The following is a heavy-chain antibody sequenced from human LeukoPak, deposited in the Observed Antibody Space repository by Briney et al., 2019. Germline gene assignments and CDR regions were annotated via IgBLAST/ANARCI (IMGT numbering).Heavy chain of an antibody. Sequence: GASVNVSCKASGYTFTGYYMHWVRQAPGQGLEWMGWINPNSGGTNYAQKFQGRVTMTRDTSISTAYMELSRLRSDDTAVYYCARDKVVAVAAVYYYYGMDVWGQGTTVTVSS. D-gene: IGHD2-15*01. CDR3: ARDKVVAVAAVYYYYGMDV. J-gene: IGHJ6*02. CDR1: GYTFTGYY. CDR2: INPNSGGT. V-gene: IGHV1-2*02.